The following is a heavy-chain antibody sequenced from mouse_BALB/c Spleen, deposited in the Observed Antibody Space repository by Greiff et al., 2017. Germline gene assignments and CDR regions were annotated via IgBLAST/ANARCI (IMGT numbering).Heavy chain of an antibody. CDR1: GFTFSSYT. V-gene: IGHV5-6-4*01. CDR2: ISSGGSYT. J-gene: IGHJ4*01. CDR3: TRVITTVVADYAMDY. Sequence: EVMLVESGGGLVKPGGSLKLSCAASGFTFSSYTMSWVRQTPEKRLEWVATISSGGSYTYNPDSVKGRFTISRDNAKNTLYLQMSSLKSEDTAMYYCTRVITTVVADYAMDYWGQGTSVTVSS. D-gene: IGHD1-1*01.